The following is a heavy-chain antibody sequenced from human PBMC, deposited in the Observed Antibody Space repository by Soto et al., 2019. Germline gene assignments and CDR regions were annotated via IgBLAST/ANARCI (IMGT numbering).Heavy chain of an antibody. J-gene: IGHJ4*02. D-gene: IGHD1-7*01. V-gene: IGHV1-3*01. Sequence: QVQLVQSGAEVKKPGASVKVSCKASGYTFTSYAMHWVRQAPGQRLEWMGWINAGNGNTKYSQKFQGRVTITRDTSASTAYMELSRLRSEDTAVYYCARDRELELFDYWGQGTLVTVSS. CDR1: GYTFTSYA. CDR3: ARDRELELFDY. CDR2: INAGNGNT.